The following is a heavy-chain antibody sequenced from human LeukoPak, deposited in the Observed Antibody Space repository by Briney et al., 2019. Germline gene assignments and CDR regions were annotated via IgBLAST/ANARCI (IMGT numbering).Heavy chain of an antibody. CDR3: ARGRITMVRDIDY. D-gene: IGHD3-10*01. Sequence: GGSLRLSCAASGFTFSSYAMHWVRQAPGKGLEWVAVISYDGDGHNRYYADSVKGRFAISRDNSKNTLYLQMSSLRGDDTAVYYCARGRITMVRDIDYWGQGTLVIVSS. V-gene: IGHV3-30*09. CDR1: GFTFSSYA. J-gene: IGHJ4*02. CDR2: ISYDGDGHNR.